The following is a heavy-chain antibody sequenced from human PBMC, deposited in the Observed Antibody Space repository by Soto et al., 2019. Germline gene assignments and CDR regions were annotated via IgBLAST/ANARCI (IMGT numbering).Heavy chain of an antibody. J-gene: IGHJ4*02. D-gene: IGHD3-10*01. Sequence: EVQLVESGGGLVQPGGSLRLSCAASGFTFSSYSMNWVRQAPGKGLEWVSYISSSSSTIYYADSVKGRFTISRDNAKNSLHLQMNSLRDEDTAVYYCASSSMVDPHWGQGTLVTVSS. V-gene: IGHV3-48*02. CDR3: ASSSMVDPH. CDR2: ISSSSSTI. CDR1: GFTFSSYS.